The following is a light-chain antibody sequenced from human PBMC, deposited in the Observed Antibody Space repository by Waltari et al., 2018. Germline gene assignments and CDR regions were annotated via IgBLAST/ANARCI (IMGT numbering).Light chain of an antibody. V-gene: IGKV3-20*01. Sequence: EIVLTQSPGTLSLSPGERATLSCRASQSVTSNYLTWYQQKPGQAPRLLIYAASNRATGIPDRFSGSGSGTDFTLTISRLEPEDCAVYYCQQYGSSMYTFGQGTKLEIK. CDR2: AAS. CDR1: QSVTSNY. J-gene: IGKJ2*01. CDR3: QQYGSSMYT.